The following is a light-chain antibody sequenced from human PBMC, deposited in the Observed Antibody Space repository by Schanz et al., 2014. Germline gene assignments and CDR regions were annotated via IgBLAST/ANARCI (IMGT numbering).Light chain of an antibody. CDR2: STN. V-gene: IGLV1-44*01. Sequence: QSVLTQPPSASGTPGQRVTISCSGSSSNIGTNTVIWYQQLPGTAPKLLIYSTNQRPSGVPDRFSGSKSGTSASLAIIGLQSEDEADYYCATWDDGLTARVFGGGTKLTVL. J-gene: IGLJ3*02. CDR1: SSNIGTNT. CDR3: ATWDDGLTARV.